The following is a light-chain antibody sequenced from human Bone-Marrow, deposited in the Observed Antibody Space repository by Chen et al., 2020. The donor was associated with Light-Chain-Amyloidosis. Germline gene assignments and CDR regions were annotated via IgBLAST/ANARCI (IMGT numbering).Light chain of an antibody. J-gene: IGLJ1*01. V-gene: IGLV2-14*01. Sequence: QSALTQPASVSGSPGQSITIPCTGTSSDVGGDNHASWYQQHPDKAPKLMIYEVTNRPSWVPDRFSGSKSDNTASLTISGLQTEDEADYFCSSYTITNTLVFGSGTRVTVL. CDR2: EVT. CDR1: SSDVGGDNH. CDR3: SSYTITNTLV.